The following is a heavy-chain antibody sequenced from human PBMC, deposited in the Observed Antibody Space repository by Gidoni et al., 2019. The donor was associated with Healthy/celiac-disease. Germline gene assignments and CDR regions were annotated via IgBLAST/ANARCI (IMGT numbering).Heavy chain of an antibody. J-gene: IGHJ4*02. CDR3: ARVHY. Sequence: QVQLVESGGGVVQPGRSLRLPCAASGFTFSSYAMHWVRQAPGKGLEWVAVISYDGSNKYYADSVKGRFTISRDNSKNTLYLQMNSLRAEDTAVYYCARVHYWGQGTLVTVSS. CDR1: GFTFSSYA. CDR2: ISYDGSNK. V-gene: IGHV3-30-3*01.